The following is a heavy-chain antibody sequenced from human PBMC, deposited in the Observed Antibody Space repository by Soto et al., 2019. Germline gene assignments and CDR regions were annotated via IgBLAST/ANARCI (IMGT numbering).Heavy chain of an antibody. V-gene: IGHV3-48*04. CDR1: GFTFSSYS. Sequence: GGSLRLSCAASGFTFSSYSMNWVRQAPGKGLEWVSYISSSSSTIYYADSVKGRFTISRDNAKNSLYLQMNSLRAEDTAVYYCARFRGSYSVRFDYWGQGTLVTVSS. J-gene: IGHJ4*02. D-gene: IGHD1-26*01. CDR2: ISSSSSTI. CDR3: ARFRGSYSVRFDY.